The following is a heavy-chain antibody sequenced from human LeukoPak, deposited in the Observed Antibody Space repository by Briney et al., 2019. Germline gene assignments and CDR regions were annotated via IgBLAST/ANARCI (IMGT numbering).Heavy chain of an antibody. CDR1: GFTFSSYW. Sequence: GVLRLSCAASGFTFSSYWMHWVRQAPGKGLVWVSRINSDGSSTSYADSVKGRFTISGDNAKNTLYLRMNSLRAEDTAVYYCARDTDTVTTILDYWGQGTLVTVSS. D-gene: IGHD4-17*01. V-gene: IGHV3-74*01. CDR3: ARDTDTVTTILDY. J-gene: IGHJ4*02. CDR2: INSDGSST.